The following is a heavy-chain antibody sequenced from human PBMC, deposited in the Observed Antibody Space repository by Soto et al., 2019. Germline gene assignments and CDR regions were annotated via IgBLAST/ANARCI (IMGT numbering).Heavy chain of an antibody. D-gene: IGHD3-22*01. V-gene: IGHV4-39*01. CDR3: ARLVYDSSGYRRG. CDR1: GDSISDVNYY. Sequence: SETLSLTCTVSGDSISDVNYYWSWIRQSPDKGLEWIGHIYDGGSTYSNPSLKSRVTISVDTSKNQFSLKLSSVTAADTAVYYCARLVYDSSGYRRGWGQGTLVTVSP. CDR2: IYDGGST. J-gene: IGHJ4*02.